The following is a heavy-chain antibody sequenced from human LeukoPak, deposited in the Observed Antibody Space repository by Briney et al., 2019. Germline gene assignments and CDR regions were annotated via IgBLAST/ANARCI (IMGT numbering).Heavy chain of an antibody. D-gene: IGHD2-21*02. V-gene: IGHV3-7*01. J-gene: IGHJ1*01. CDR3: PQLLL. CDR1: AFTASVPW. Sequence: GGSLRLSRAASAFTASVPWNASARQAPGKGLEWVASIKQDNEKYYVDSVKGRFTISRDNAKKSLYLQMNSLRADDTAVYYCPQLLLRGQGTLVTVSS. CDR2: IKQDNEK.